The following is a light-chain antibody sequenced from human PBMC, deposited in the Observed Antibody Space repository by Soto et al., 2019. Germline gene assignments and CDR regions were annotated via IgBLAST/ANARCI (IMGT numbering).Light chain of an antibody. V-gene: IGLV3-21*02. J-gene: IGLJ2*01. CDR1: NIGSKS. Sequence: SYELTQPPSVSVAPGQTATITCGGSNIGSKSVHWYQQRSGQAPVLVVYDDRDRPSGIPDRFSGSNSGNTATLTISRVEVGDEADYHCQEWDSTLDQWIFGGGTKLTVL. CDR2: DDR. CDR3: QEWDSTLDQWI.